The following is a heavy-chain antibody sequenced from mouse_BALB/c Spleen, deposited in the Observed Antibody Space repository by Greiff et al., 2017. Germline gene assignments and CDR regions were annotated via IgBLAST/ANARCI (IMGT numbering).Heavy chain of an antibody. D-gene: IGHD1-1*01. CDR3: ARRIYGYFDY. CDR2: ISYSGST. CDR1: GYSITSDYA. V-gene: IGHV3-2*02. J-gene: IGHJ2*01. Sequence: EVQLQESGPGLVKPSQSLSLTCTVTGYSITSDYAWNWIRQFPGNKLEWMGYISYSGSTSYNPSLKSRISITRDTSKNQFFLQLNSVTTEDTATYYCARRIYGYFDYWGQGTTLTVSS.